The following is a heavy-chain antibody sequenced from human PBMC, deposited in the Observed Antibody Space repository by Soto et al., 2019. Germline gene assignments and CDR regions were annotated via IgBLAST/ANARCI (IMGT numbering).Heavy chain of an antibody. CDR3: ARGGYCSSTSCYIDGMDV. CDR2: IIPILGIA. J-gene: IGHJ6*02. D-gene: IGHD2-2*02. Sequence: QVQLVQSGAEVKKPGSSVKVSCKASGGTFSSYTISWVRQAPGQGLEWMGRIIPILGIANYAQKFQGRVTITADKTMSTAYMERSSLRSEDTAVYYCARGGYCSSTSCYIDGMDVWGQGTTVTVS. CDR1: GGTFSSYT. V-gene: IGHV1-69*02.